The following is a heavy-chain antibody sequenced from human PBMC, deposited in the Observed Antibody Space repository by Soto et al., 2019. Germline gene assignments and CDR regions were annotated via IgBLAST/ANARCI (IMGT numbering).Heavy chain of an antibody. J-gene: IGHJ4*02. Sequence: PSETLSLTCTVSGGSVSSSSYYWGWIRQPPGKGLEWIGSIYYSGSTYYNPSLKSRVTTSVDTSKNQFSLKLSSVTAADTAVYYRARRKRGSYYPREWYFDYWGQGTLVTVSS. CDR1: GGSVSSSSYY. CDR3: ARRKRGSYYPREWYFDY. D-gene: IGHD1-26*01. CDR2: IYYSGST. V-gene: IGHV4-39*01.